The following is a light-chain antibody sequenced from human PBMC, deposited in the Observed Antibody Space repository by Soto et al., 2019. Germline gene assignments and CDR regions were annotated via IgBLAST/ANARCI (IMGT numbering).Light chain of an antibody. CDR1: QSISYN. CDR3: QQYKSWPPLT. CDR2: GAS. V-gene: IGKV3-15*01. J-gene: IGKJ4*01. Sequence: DIVMTQSPAILSVSLGERATLSCLASQSISYNLAWYQQISGQAPRLLIYGASTRATGVPARFSGSGSGTEFTLPISSLQSDDFAIYYCQQYKSWPPLTFGGGTKVE.